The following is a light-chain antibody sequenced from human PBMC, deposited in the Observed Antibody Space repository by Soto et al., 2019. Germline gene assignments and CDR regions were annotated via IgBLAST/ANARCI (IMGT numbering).Light chain of an antibody. V-gene: IGLV2-11*01. CDR1: SSDVGGYNY. Sequence: QSALTQPRSVSGSPGQSVTISCTGTSSDVGGYNYVSWYQHHPGKAPKLIIYDVRKRPSGVPDRFSGSKSGNTASLNISGLQAEDESDYYCCSYADTVRLFGGVTKLTVL. CDR2: DVR. CDR3: CSYADTVRL. J-gene: IGLJ2*01.